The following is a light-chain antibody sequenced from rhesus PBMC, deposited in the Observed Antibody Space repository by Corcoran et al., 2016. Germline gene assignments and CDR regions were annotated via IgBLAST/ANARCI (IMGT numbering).Light chain of an antibody. CDR1: QGISSY. Sequence: DIQLTQSPSSLSASVGDRVTITCRASQGISSYLAWYQQKSGKAPKLLIYDASNLQSGAPSRFSGSGSWTECTLTIGSLQPEDFATYYCQQRNSYPWTFGQGTKVEIK. CDR2: DAS. CDR3: QQRNSYPWT. V-gene: IGKV1-38*01. J-gene: IGKJ1*01.